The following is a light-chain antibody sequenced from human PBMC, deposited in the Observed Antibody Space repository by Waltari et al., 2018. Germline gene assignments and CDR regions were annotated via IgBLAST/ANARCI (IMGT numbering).Light chain of an antibody. CDR3: QTGGHGTWV. CDR1: SGHSSNV. Sequence: QLVLTQSPSASASLGASIKLTCPLSSGHSSNVIAWLQQQPEKGPRYLMKINSDGSHSRGNEIPYRFSGSSSGAERYLTISSLQSEDEADYYCQTGGHGTWVFGGGTKLTVL. V-gene: IGLV4-69*01. J-gene: IGLJ3*02. CDR2: INSDGSH.